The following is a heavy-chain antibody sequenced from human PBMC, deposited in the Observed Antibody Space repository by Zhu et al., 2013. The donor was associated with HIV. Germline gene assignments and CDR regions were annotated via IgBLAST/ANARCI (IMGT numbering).Heavy chain of an antibody. D-gene: IGHD5-12*01. J-gene: IGHJ6*02. CDR3: ARGVIVATENYYYYYGMDV. V-gene: IGHV1-46*03. CDR1: GYTFTSYY. CDR2: INPSGGST. Sequence: QVQLVQSGAEVKKPGASVKVSCKASGYTFTSYYMHWVRQAPGQGLEWMGIINPSGGSTSYAQKFQGRVTMTRDTSASTVYMELSSLRSEDTAVYYCARGVIVATENYYYYYGMDVWGQGTTVTVSS.